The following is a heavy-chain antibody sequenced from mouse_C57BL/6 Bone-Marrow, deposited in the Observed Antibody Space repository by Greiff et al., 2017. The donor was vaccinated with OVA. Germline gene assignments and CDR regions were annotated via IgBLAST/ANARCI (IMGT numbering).Heavy chain of an antibody. J-gene: IGHJ4*01. CDR3: ARCYGSSYYAMDY. CDR2: IYPGGGYT. CDR1: GYTFTNYW. D-gene: IGHD1-1*01. V-gene: IGHV1-63*01. Sequence: QVQLQQSGAELVRPGTSVKMSCKASGYTFTNYWIGWAKQRPGHGLEWIGDIYPGGGYTNYNEKFKGKATLTADKSSSTAYMQFSSLTSEDSAIYYCARCYGSSYYAMDYWGQGTSVTVSS.